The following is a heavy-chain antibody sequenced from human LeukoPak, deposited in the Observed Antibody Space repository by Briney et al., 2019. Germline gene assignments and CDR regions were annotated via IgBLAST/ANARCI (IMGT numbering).Heavy chain of an antibody. CDR1: GGSISSYY. Sequence: SETLSLTCTVSGGSISSYYWSWIRQPPGKGLEWIGYIYYSGSTNYNPSLKSRVTISVDTSKKQFSLRLSSVTAADTAVYYCARHTYNSGWYYFDYWGQGTLVTVSS. D-gene: IGHD6-19*01. CDR3: ARHTYNSGWYYFDY. CDR2: IYYSGST. V-gene: IGHV4-59*08. J-gene: IGHJ4*02.